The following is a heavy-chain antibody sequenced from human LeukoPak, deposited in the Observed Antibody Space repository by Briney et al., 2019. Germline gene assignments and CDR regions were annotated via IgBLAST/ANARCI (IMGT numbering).Heavy chain of an antibody. CDR1: GFTFSSYW. J-gene: IGHJ5*02. Sequence: SGGSLRLSCAASGFTFSSYWMSWVRQAPGKGLEWVANIKQDGSEKYYVDSVKGRFTISRDNAKNSLYLQMNSLRAEDTAVYYCARDLYRPNNWFDPWGQGTLVTVSS. V-gene: IGHV3-7*01. CDR2: IKQDGSEK. D-gene: IGHD2/OR15-2a*01. CDR3: ARDLYRPNNWFDP.